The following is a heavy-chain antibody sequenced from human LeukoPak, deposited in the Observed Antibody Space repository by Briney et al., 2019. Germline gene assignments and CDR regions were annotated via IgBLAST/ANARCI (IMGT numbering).Heavy chain of an antibody. V-gene: IGHV3-30-3*01. D-gene: IGHD3-10*01. CDR3: AKGLLSYYYYGINV. J-gene: IGHJ6*02. CDR1: GFTFSSYA. CDR2: ISYDGSNK. Sequence: GRSLRLSCAASGFTFSSYAMHWVRQAPGKGLEWVAVISYDGSNKYYADSVKGRFTISRDNSKNTLYLQMNSLRVEDTAVYYCAKGLLSYYYYGINVWGQGTTVTVSS.